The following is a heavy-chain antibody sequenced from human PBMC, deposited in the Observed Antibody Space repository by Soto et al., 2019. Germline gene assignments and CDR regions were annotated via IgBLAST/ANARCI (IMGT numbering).Heavy chain of an antibody. Sequence: SETLSLTCTVSGGSVSGVDYFWSWIRQSPGRGLEWIGYIYYTGITHLNPSLKSRLTMAVDTSKNEFSLKLTSVSAADTAVYFCAREERKGIISWFDPWGQGTPVTVSS. V-gene: IGHV4-30-4*01. CDR3: AREERKGIISWFDP. D-gene: IGHD2-21*01. CDR2: IYYTGIT. CDR1: GGSVSGVDYF. J-gene: IGHJ5*02.